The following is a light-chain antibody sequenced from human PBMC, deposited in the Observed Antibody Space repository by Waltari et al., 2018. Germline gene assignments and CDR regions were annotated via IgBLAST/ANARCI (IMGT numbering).Light chain of an antibody. CDR3: YSTDYTGNYWV. Sequence: SYELTQPPSVSVSPGHTARITCSGEALPNNYPYWYRQKSGQAPVLVIYEDTKRPSGIPERFSASNSGAVATLTITGAQVEDEADYYCYSTDYTGNYWVFGGGTKLTVL. CDR2: EDT. CDR1: ALPNNY. J-gene: IGLJ3*02. V-gene: IGLV3-10*01.